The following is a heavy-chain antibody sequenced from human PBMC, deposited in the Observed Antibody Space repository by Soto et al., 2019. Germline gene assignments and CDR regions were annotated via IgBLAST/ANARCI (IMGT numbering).Heavy chain of an antibody. D-gene: IGHD7-27*01. V-gene: IGHV3-74*01. Sequence: GESLKISCAASGFTFSSCWMHWVRQAPGKGLVWVSRINSDGSSTSYADSVKGRFTISRDNAKNTLYLQMSSLRAEDTAVYYCARDLGGMDVWGQGTTVTVSS. CDR2: INSDGSST. CDR1: GFTFSSCW. CDR3: ARDLGGMDV. J-gene: IGHJ6*02.